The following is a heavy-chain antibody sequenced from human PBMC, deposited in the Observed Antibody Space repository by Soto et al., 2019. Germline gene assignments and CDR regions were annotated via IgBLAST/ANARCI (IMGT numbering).Heavy chain of an antibody. J-gene: IGHJ4*02. V-gene: IGHV3-33*01. Sequence: GGSLRLSCAASGFTFSSYGMHWVRQAPGKGLEWVAVIWYDGSNKYYADSVKGRFTISRDNSKNTLYLQMNSLRAEDTAVYYCAREWIQLRFFDYWGQGTLVTVSS. CDR2: IWYDGSNK. CDR1: GFTFSSYG. CDR3: AREWIQLRFFDY. D-gene: IGHD5-18*01.